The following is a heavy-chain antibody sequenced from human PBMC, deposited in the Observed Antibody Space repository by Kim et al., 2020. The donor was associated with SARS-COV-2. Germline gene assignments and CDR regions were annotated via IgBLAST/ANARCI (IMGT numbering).Heavy chain of an antibody. J-gene: IGHJ6*02. Sequence: SVKVSCKASGGTFSSYAISWVRQAPGQGLEWMGGIIPIFGTANYAQKFQGRVTITADESTSTAYMELSSLRSEDTAVYYCARTRLRNRRNYYYGMDVWGQGTTVTVSS. D-gene: IGHD4-17*01. CDR1: GGTFSSYA. CDR2: IIPIFGTA. CDR3: ARTRLRNRRNYYYGMDV. V-gene: IGHV1-69*13.